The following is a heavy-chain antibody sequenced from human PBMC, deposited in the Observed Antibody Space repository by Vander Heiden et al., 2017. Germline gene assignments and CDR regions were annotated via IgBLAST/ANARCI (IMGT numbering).Heavy chain of an antibody. Sequence: QVQLVESGGGVVQPGRSLRLSCAASGFTFSSYGMHWVRQAPGKGLEWVAVIWYDGSNKYYADSVKGRGTISRDNSKNTPYLQMNSLRAADKDVYYCARVPLKVIGAPHDWYFDLWGGGNLVTVSS. CDR1: GFTFSSYG. V-gene: IGHV3-33*01. J-gene: IGHJ2*01. CDR3: ARVPLKVIGAPHDWYFDL. CDR2: IWYDGSNK. D-gene: IGHD2-21*01.